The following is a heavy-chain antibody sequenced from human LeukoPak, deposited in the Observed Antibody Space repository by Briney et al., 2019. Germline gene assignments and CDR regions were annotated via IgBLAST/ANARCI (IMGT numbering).Heavy chain of an antibody. D-gene: IGHD3-3*01. Sequence: SETLSLTCTFSGSSINSYYWSWIRQPPGKGLEWIGYNYYSGITNYNPSLKSRVTISVDTSKNQFSLKLSSVTAADTAVYYCARDSRPNDFWSGYSYDYWGQGTLVTVSS. CDR1: GSSINSYY. V-gene: IGHV4-59*01. CDR3: ARDSRPNDFWSGYSYDY. CDR2: NYYSGIT. J-gene: IGHJ4*02.